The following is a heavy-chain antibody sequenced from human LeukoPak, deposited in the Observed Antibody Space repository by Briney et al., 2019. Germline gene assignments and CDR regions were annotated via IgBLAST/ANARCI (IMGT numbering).Heavy chain of an antibody. J-gene: IGHJ4*02. D-gene: IGHD3-10*01. CDR2: IYYSGST. CDR3: ARGTGRCSYQPLGGISY. V-gene: IGHV4-59*08. CDR1: GGSISTYY. Sequence: SETLSLTCTVSGGSISTYYWSWIRQPPGKGLEWIGYIYYSGSTNYNPSLKSRATISVDTSKNQFSLKLSSVTAADTAVYYCARGTGRCSYQPLGGISYWGQGTLVTVSS.